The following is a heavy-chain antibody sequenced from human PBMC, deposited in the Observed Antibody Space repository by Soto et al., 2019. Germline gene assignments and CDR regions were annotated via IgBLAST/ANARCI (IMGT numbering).Heavy chain of an antibody. CDR2: IYYIGTT. V-gene: IGHV4-31*03. CDR1: GDSISSGEYD. Sequence: SETLTLTCTVSGDSISSGEYDWSWIRQHPGKGLEWIGYIYYIGTTYYNPSLQSRVTISVDTSKNQFSLKLSSMTAADTAVYYCARESQPTVVIDSWGQGTRVTVSS. D-gene: IGHD2-21*01. CDR3: ARESQPTVVIDS. J-gene: IGHJ4*02.